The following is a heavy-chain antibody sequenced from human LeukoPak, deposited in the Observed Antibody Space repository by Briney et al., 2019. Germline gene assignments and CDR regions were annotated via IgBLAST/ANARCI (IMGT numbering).Heavy chain of an antibody. CDR3: ARQRADYFYHYMDV. CDR1: GGSITSADHY. Sequence: SETLSLTCTVSGGSITSADHYWSWIRQPPGKGLEWLGNIYYSGTTFYTSSLKSRVTISTDMSKNQFSLRLTSVTAADTAVYYCARQRADYFYHYMDVWGKGTTVIVSS. CDR2: IYYSGTT. J-gene: IGHJ6*03. V-gene: IGHV4-39*01.